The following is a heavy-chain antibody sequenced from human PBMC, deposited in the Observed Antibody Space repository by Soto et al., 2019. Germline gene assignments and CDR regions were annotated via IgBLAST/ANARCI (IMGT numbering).Heavy chain of an antibody. CDR2: ISGSGGST. D-gene: IGHD6-19*01. Sequence: LRLSCAASGFTFSSYAMSWVRQAPGKGLEWVSAISGSGGSTYYADSVKGRFTISRDNSKNTLYLQMNSLRAEDTAVYYCAKDLIAVAGTWAAFDYWGQGTLVTVSS. J-gene: IGHJ4*02. CDR3: AKDLIAVAGTWAAFDY. V-gene: IGHV3-23*01. CDR1: GFTFSSYA.